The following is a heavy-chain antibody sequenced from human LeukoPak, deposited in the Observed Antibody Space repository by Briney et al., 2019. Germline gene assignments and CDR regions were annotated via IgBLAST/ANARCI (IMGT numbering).Heavy chain of an antibody. CDR1: GFTFSSYG. CDR3: ARDTTNYDSSGYYYDY. D-gene: IGHD3-22*01. Sequence: GGSLRLSCAGSGFTFSSYGMHWVRQAPGKGLEWVSVIWYDGSNKYYADSVKGRFTISRDNSKNTLYLQMNSLRAEDTAVYYCARDTTNYDSSGYYYDYWGQGTLVTVSS. J-gene: IGHJ4*02. V-gene: IGHV3-33*01. CDR2: IWYDGSNK.